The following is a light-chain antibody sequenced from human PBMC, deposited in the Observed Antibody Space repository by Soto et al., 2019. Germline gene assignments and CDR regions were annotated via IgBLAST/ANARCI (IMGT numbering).Light chain of an antibody. CDR2: DAI. Sequence: EIVLTQSPATLSLSPGERATLSCRASQSVSSSLAWYQQKPGQAPRLLIYDAINRATGIPARFSGSGSGTDFTLTISSLEPEDFAVYYCQQRSNWPRITFGPGNKVDIK. J-gene: IGKJ3*01. V-gene: IGKV3-11*01. CDR3: QQRSNWPRIT. CDR1: QSVSSS.